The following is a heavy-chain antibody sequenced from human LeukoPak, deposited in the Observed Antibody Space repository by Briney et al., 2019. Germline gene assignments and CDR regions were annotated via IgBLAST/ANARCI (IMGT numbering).Heavy chain of an antibody. J-gene: IGHJ4*02. Sequence: GASVKVSCKASGYTFTSYDISWVRQATGQGLEWMGWMNPNSGNTGYAQKFQGRVTITRNTSISTAYMELSSLRSEDTAVYYCARGCYYGSGSCFDYWGQETLVAVSS. CDR3: ARGCYYGSGSCFDY. CDR1: GYTFTSYD. D-gene: IGHD3-10*01. V-gene: IGHV1-8*03. CDR2: MNPNSGNT.